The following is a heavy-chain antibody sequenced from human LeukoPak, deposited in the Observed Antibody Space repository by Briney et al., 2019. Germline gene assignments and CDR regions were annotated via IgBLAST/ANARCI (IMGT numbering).Heavy chain of an antibody. CDR3: ARLTLTYYYDSSGYSFDY. Sequence: ASVKVSCKASGYTFTSYGISWVRQAPGQGLEWMGWISAYNGNTNYAQKLQGRVTMTTDTSTSTAYMELRSLRSDDTAVYYCARLTLTYYYDSSGYSFDYWGQGTLVTVSP. J-gene: IGHJ4*02. CDR2: ISAYNGNT. V-gene: IGHV1-18*01. CDR1: GYTFTSYG. D-gene: IGHD3-22*01.